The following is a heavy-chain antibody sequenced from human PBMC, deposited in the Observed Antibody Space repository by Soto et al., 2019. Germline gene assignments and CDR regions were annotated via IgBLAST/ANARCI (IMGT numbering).Heavy chain of an antibody. CDR1: GGTFSSYA. V-gene: IGHV1-69*06. Sequence: SVKVSCKASGGTFSSYAISWVRQAPGQGLEWMGGIIPIFGTANYAQKFQGRVTITADKSTSTAYMELSSLRSEDTAVYYCATRPTPLGYCSSTSCLYYYYYYGMDVWGQGTTVTVPS. J-gene: IGHJ6*02. CDR3: ATRPTPLGYCSSTSCLYYYYYYGMDV. D-gene: IGHD2-2*01. CDR2: IIPIFGTA.